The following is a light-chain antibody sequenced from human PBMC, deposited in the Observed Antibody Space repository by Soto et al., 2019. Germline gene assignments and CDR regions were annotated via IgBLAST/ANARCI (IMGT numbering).Light chain of an antibody. CDR1: QSIANND. V-gene: IGKV3-20*01. Sequence: EIMLTQSPGTLSLSPGERATLSCRASQSIANNDLAWYQQKPGQTPRLLIYGASSRATCISDRFSGSESGTDFTLTISRLEPEDFAVYYCQQYGSSPALTFGGGTKVEIK. J-gene: IGKJ4*01. CDR3: QQYGSSPALT. CDR2: GAS.